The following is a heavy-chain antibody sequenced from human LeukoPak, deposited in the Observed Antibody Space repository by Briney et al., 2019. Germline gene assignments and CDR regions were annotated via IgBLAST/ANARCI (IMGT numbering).Heavy chain of an antibody. J-gene: IGHJ4*02. CDR2: INSDGSST. CDR1: GFTFINLW. D-gene: IGHD1-1*01. CDR3: ARGGPGTGVDY. V-gene: IGHV3-74*01. Sequence: GGSLRLSCAASGFTFINLWMHWVRQAPGKGLVWVSYINSDGSSTGYTDSMKGRFTISRDNAKNTLYLQMNSLRTEDTAVYYCARGGPGTGVDYWGPGTLVTVSS.